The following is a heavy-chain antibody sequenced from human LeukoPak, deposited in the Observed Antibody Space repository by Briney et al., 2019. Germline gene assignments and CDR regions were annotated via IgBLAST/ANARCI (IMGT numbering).Heavy chain of an antibody. V-gene: IGHV3-53*01. CDR3: ARGGRSPFFDY. J-gene: IGHJ4*02. CDR1: GFTVSSNY. D-gene: IGHD2-15*01. CDR2: IYSGGST. Sequence: GGSLRLSCAASGFTVSSNYMSWVRQAPGKGLEWVSLIYSGGSTYYADSVKGRFTISGDNSKNTLYLQMNSVIAEDTAVYYCARGGRSPFFDYWGQGTLVTVSS.